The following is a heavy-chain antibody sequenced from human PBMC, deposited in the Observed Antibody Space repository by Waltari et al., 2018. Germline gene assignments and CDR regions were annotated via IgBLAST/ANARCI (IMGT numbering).Heavy chain of an antibody. Sequence: QVQLQQWGAGLLKPSETLSLTCAVYGGSFSGYYWSWIRQPPGKGLEWIGEINHSGSTNYNPSLKSRVTISVDTSKNQFSLKLSSVTAADTAVYYCARHDRIAVAGGFMDVWGQGTTVTVSS. V-gene: IGHV4-34*01. CDR1: GGSFSGYY. CDR3: ARHDRIAVAGGFMDV. CDR2: INHSGST. J-gene: IGHJ6*02. D-gene: IGHD6-19*01.